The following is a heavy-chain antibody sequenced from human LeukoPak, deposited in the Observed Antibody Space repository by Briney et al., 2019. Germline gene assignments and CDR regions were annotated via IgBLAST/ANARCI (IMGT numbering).Heavy chain of an antibody. V-gene: IGHV3-7*03. CDR3: ARNNGMDV. CDR2: VNRDGSGT. CDR1: GFALSSHW. Sequence: GGSLRLSCAASGFALSSHWMTWVRQVPGRGPEWVANVNRDGSGTYYLDSVKGRFTISKDDAKNSLYLQMNSLRAEDTALYHCARNNGMDVWGQGTTVIVSS. J-gene: IGHJ6*02.